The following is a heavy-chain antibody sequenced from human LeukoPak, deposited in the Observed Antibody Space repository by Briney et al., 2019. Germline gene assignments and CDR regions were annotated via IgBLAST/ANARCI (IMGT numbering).Heavy chain of an antibody. J-gene: IGHJ4*02. Sequence: GGSLRLSCAASGFSFSSYSMSWVRQAPGKGLEWVAHIKKDGSENYYVDSVRGRFTVSRDVTKNSVYLQMNSLRAEDTAVYYCARWRWAQCGFDFWGQGMLVTVSS. CDR2: IKKDGSEN. CDR3: ARWRWAQCGFDF. CDR1: GFSFSSYS. V-gene: IGHV3-7*01. D-gene: IGHD5-24*01.